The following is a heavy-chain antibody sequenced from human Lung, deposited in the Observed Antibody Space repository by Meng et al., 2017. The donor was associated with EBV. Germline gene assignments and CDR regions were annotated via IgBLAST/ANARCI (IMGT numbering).Heavy chain of an antibody. CDR1: GGTFSSYT. D-gene: IGHD3-22*01. CDR2: IIPILGIA. J-gene: IGHJ4*02. V-gene: IGHV1-69*04. CDR3: AREDSSGYRYYFDY. Sequence: QVQLVQSGAEVKKPXXSVKVSCKASGGTFSSYTISWVRQAPGQGLEWMGRIIPILGIANYAQKFQGRVTITADKSTSTAYMELSSLRSEDTAVYYCAREDSSGYRYYFDYWGQGTLVTVSS.